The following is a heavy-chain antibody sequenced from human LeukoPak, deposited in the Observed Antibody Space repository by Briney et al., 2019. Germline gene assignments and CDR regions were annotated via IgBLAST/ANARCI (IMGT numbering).Heavy chain of an antibody. D-gene: IGHD2-2*01. CDR3: ARGLRSWAIGYCSSTSCPFDY. CDR1: GYTFTSYY. V-gene: IGHV1-46*01. Sequence: GASVKVSCKASGYTFTSYYMHWVRQAPRQGLEWMGIINPSGGSTSYAQKFQGRVTMTRDTSTSTVYMELSSLRSEDTAVYYCARGLRSWAIGYCSSTSCPFDYWGQGTLVTVSS. J-gene: IGHJ4*02. CDR2: INPSGGST.